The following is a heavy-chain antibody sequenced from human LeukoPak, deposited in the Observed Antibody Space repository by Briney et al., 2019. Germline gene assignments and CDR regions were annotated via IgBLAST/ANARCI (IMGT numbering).Heavy chain of an antibody. J-gene: IGHJ4*02. D-gene: IGHD3-22*01. V-gene: IGHV4-34*01. Sequence: PSETLSLSCAVYGGSFSGYYWSWIRQPPGKGPEWIGEINHSGSTNYNPSLKSRVTISVDTSKNQFSLKLSSVTAADTAVYYCARGLGYYDSSGSDYWGQGTLVTVSS. CDR1: GGSFSGYY. CDR3: ARGLGYYDSSGSDY. CDR2: INHSGST.